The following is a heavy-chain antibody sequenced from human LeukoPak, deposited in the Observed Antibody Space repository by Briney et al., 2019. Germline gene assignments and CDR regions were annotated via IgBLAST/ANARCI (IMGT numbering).Heavy chain of an antibody. CDR3: ARGLFDY. J-gene: IGHJ4*02. Sequence: PSETLSLTCTVSGYSISSGYYWGWIRQPPGKGLEWIGSIYHSGSTYYNPPLKSRVTISVDTSKNQFSLKLSSVTAADTAVYYCARGLFDYWGQGTLVTVSS. CDR1: GYSISSGYY. V-gene: IGHV4-38-2*02. CDR2: IYHSGST.